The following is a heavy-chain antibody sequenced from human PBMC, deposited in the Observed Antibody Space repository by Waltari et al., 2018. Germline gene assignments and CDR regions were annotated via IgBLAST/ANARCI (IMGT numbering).Heavy chain of an antibody. Sequence: QLQLQESGPGLVKPSETLSLTCTVSAGSISRASSYWGWIRQPPGKGLEWIGIISYSGSTYYNPSLKSRVTISVDTSKNQFSLKLSSVTAADTAVYYCARLSYHIVTGYGWFDPWGLGTLVTVSS. CDR3: ARLSYHIVTGYGWFDP. CDR1: AGSISRASSY. D-gene: IGHD3-9*01. V-gene: IGHV4-39*01. CDR2: ISYSGST. J-gene: IGHJ5*02.